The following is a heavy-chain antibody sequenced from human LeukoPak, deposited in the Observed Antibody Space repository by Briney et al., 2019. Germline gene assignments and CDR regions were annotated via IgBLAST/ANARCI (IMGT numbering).Heavy chain of an antibody. Sequence: PGGSLRLSCAASGFTFSSYAMSWVRQAPGKGLEWVSAISGGGGSTYYADSVKGRFTISRDNSKNTLYLQMNSLRAEDTAVYYCAKGNYYYDSSVLDYWGQGNLVTVSS. J-gene: IGHJ4*02. V-gene: IGHV3-23*01. D-gene: IGHD3-22*01. CDR1: GFTFSSYA. CDR3: AKGNYYYDSSVLDY. CDR2: ISGGGGST.